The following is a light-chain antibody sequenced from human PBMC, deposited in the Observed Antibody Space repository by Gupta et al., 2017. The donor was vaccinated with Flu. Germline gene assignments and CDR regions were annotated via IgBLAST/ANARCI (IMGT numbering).Light chain of an antibody. CDR1: QLRRHSNGFNY. CDR3: RQNLPTPWT. Sequence: VDVGAPSCSCCSTSQLRRHSNGFNYLDWYLQKPGQAPQLLIYLVSKRASGVPDRFSGSGFGTDFTLKISRGEAEDVVVYYCRQNLPTPWTFGQCTEVEIK. V-gene: IGKV2-28*01. J-gene: IGKJ1*01. CDR2: LVS.